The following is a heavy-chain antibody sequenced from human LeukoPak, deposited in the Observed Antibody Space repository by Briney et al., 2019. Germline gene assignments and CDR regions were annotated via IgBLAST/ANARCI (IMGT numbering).Heavy chain of an antibody. CDR1: GGSFSGYY. J-gene: IGHJ4*02. CDR3: ARGGNRSYFY. V-gene: IGHV4-34*01. Sequence: PSETLSLTGAVYGGSFSGYYWSWIRQPPGKGLEWIGEINHSGSTNYNPSLKSRVTISVDTSKNQFSLKLSSVTAADTAVYYCARGGNRSYFYWGQGTLVTVSS. D-gene: IGHD1-26*01. CDR2: INHSGST.